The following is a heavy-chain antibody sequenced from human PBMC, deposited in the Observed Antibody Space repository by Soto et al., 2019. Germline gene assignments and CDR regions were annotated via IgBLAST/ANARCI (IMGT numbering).Heavy chain of an antibody. J-gene: IGHJ6*02. CDR3: AREARGMTYYYGMDV. CDR1: GGSISSGNYY. Sequence: PSDTLSLTCTVSGGSISSGNYYWSWIRQPPGKGLEWIGYIYYSGNPYYNPSLKSRVTISVDTSKNQFSLKLSSVTAADTALYYCAREARGMTYYYGMDVWGQGTTVTVSS. V-gene: IGHV4-30-4*02. CDR2: IYYSGNP. D-gene: IGHD3-16*01.